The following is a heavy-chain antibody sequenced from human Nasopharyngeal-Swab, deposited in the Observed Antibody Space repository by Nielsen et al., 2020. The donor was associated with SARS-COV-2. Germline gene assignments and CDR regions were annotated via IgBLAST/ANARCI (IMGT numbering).Heavy chain of an antibody. Sequence: SETLSLTCTVSGGSISSSNYYWGWIRQPPGKGLEWIGSIYYSGSTYYNPSLKSRVTISVDTSKNQFSLKLSSVTAADTAVYYCARVAVVVSYYYYGMDVWGQGTTVTVSS. CDR1: GGSISSSNYY. CDR2: IYYSGST. V-gene: IGHV4-39*07. D-gene: IGHD2-15*01. J-gene: IGHJ6*02. CDR3: ARVAVVVSYYYYGMDV.